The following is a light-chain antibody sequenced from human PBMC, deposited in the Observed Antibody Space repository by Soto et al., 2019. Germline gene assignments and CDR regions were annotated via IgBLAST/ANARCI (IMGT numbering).Light chain of an antibody. V-gene: IGKV3-20*01. Sequence: IVLTQSPGTLSSSPGARVPLSCRASQSVSTNNLAWYQQRPGQAPRLLIYGASRRATGIPDRFSGSGSGTDFTLTISRLEPEDLAVYYCQQYDNSVWTFGQGTKVDIK. CDR3: QQYDNSVWT. CDR1: QSVSTNN. J-gene: IGKJ1*01. CDR2: GAS.